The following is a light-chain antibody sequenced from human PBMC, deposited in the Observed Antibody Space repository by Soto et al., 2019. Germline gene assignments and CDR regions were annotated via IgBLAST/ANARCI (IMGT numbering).Light chain of an antibody. Sequence: GDSVTITCRASQNIRNWLAWYQQKPGKAPNPLIYAASSLQSGVPSRFSGNGSGTDFTLTISSLQPEDFATYYCQQSHNTLPITFGQGTRLEI. CDR1: QNIRNW. V-gene: IGKV1-39*01. J-gene: IGKJ5*01. CDR3: QQSHNTLPIT. CDR2: AAS.